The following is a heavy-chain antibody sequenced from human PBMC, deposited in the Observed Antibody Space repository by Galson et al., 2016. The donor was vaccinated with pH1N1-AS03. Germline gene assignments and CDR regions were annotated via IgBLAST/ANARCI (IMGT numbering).Heavy chain of an antibody. V-gene: IGHV3-21*01. CDR3: ARGNYYDVDLKEYYFDD. J-gene: IGHJ4*02. Sequence: SLRLSCAASGFTFSSYSMTWVRQAPGKGLEWVSFIRNSGSYISYGDSVKGRFTVSRDNAKNSLYLQMNSLRAEDTAVYYCARGNYYDVDLKEYYFDDCGQGTLVTVSS. CDR2: IRNSGSYI. CDR1: GFTFSSYS. D-gene: IGHD3-22*01.